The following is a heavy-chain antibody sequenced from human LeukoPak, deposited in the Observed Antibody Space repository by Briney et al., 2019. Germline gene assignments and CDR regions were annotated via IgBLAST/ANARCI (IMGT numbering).Heavy chain of an antibody. CDR3: ARLKYYYDRSNHDALDI. Sequence: LVKFSCKASGGTFGSYAISWVRQAPGQGLEWMGGIIPIFGTANYAQKFQGRVTITTDESTSTAYMERSSLRSEDTAVYYCARLKYYYDRSNHDALDIWGQGTKVTVSS. D-gene: IGHD3-22*01. J-gene: IGHJ3*02. CDR1: GGTFGSYA. V-gene: IGHV1-69*05. CDR2: IIPIFGTA.